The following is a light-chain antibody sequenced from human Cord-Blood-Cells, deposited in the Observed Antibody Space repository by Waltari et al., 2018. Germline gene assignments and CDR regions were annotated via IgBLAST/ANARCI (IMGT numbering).Light chain of an antibody. J-gene: IGKJ1*01. CDR2: AAS. Sequence: DIQITQSPSSLSASVGDIVTITCRASQGISNYLAWYQQKPGKVPKLLIYAASTLQSGVPSRVSGSGSGTDFTLTISSLQPEDVATYYCQKYNSAPRTFGQGTKVEIK. V-gene: IGKV1-27*01. CDR1: QGISNY. CDR3: QKYNSAPRT.